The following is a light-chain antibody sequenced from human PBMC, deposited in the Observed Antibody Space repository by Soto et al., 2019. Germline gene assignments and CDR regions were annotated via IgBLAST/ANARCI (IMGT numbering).Light chain of an antibody. CDR2: GAS. Sequence: EIVMTQSPATLTLSPGERATLSCRANQSLGNNIAWYQKKPGQAPRLLIYGASTGATGLPARFSGRGSGTEFTLSISSLQSEDFAVYYCLQYNKWPRTFGQGTKVDIK. V-gene: IGKV3-15*01. CDR1: QSLGNN. CDR3: LQYNKWPRT. J-gene: IGKJ1*01.